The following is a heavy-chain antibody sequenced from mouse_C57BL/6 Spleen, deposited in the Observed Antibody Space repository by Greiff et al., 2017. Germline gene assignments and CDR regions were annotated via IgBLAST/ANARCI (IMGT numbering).Heavy chain of an antibody. CDR1: GYTFTSYW. D-gene: IGHD1-1*01. Sequence: VQLQQPGAELVRPGSSVKLSCEASGYTFTSYWMDWVKQRPGQGLEWIGNIYPSDSETHYNQKFKDKATLTVDKSSSTAYMQLSSLTSEDSAVYYCARSYYGSTSYAMDYWGQGTSVTVSS. CDR2: IYPSDSET. CDR3: ARSYYGSTSYAMDY. V-gene: IGHV1-61*01. J-gene: IGHJ4*01.